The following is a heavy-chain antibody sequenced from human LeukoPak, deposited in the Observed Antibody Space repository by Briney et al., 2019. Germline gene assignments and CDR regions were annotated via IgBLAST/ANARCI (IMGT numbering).Heavy chain of an antibody. J-gene: IGHJ5*02. CDR2: IWYDGSNK. Sequence: PGRSLRLSCAASGFTFSSYGMHWVRQAPGKGLEWVAVIWYDGSNKYYADSVKGRFTISRDNSKNPLYLQMNSLRAEDTAVYYCAKDHYYGSGSQNWFDPWGQGTLVTVSS. D-gene: IGHD3-10*01. CDR1: GFTFSSYG. CDR3: AKDHYYGSGSQNWFDP. V-gene: IGHV3-33*06.